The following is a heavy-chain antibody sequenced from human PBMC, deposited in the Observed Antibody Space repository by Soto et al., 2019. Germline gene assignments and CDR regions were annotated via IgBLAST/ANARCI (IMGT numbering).Heavy chain of an antibody. Sequence: QVHLVESGGGVVQPGRSLRLSCAASGFTFSSYAMHWVRQAPGKGLEWVAHISHDGSNNYYADSVKGRFTISRDNSKNMAYLQMNSLRVDDTAVYYCARDRSMVVVVPGYWGQGTLVTVSS. CDR1: GFTFSSYA. CDR3: ARDRSMVVVVPGY. D-gene: IGHD2-2*01. J-gene: IGHJ4*02. CDR2: ISHDGSNN. V-gene: IGHV3-30-3*01.